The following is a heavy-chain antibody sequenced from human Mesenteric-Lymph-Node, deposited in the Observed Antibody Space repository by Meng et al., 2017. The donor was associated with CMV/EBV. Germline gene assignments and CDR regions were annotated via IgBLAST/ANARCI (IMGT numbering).Heavy chain of an antibody. CDR3: ARSYTRRYCSSVSCYWDWFDP. CDR1: GASISSGTYY. Sequence: SETLSLTCTVSGASISSGTYYWDWMRQPPGKGLEWIGNFYYGESTYYNPSLKSRASISVDTSKNQFSLNLSSVTAADTAVYFCARSYTRRYCSSVSCYWDWFDPWGQGTLVTVSS. V-gene: IGHV4-39*07. CDR2: FYYGEST. J-gene: IGHJ5*02. D-gene: IGHD2-2*01.